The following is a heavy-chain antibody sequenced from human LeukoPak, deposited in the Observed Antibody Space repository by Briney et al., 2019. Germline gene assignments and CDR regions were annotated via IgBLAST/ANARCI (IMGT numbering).Heavy chain of an antibody. V-gene: IGHV3-23*01. CDR2: ISGSGTT. CDR3: AKDSCSTTSCYRGMDV. CDR1: GFTFSSYA. Sequence: PGGSLRLSCAASGFTFSSYAMSWVRQAPGKGLEWVSGISGSGTTYYADSVKGRFTISRDNSKNTVYLQMNSLRAEDTAVYYCAKDSCSTTSCYRGMDVWGQGTTVTVSS. D-gene: IGHD2-2*02. J-gene: IGHJ6*02.